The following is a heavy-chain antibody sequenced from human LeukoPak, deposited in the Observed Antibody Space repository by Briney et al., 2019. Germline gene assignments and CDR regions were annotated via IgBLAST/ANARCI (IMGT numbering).Heavy chain of an antibody. D-gene: IGHD6-13*01. J-gene: IGHJ4*02. CDR1: GFAFSNYG. V-gene: IGHV3-23*01. CDR2: ISGSGGST. CDR3: AKGQDGSSWHYFDY. Sequence: PGGSLRLSCAASGFAFSNYGMHWVRQAPGKGLEWVSAISGSGGSTYYADSVKGRFTISRDNSKNTLYLQMNSLRAEDTAVYYCAKGQDGSSWHYFDYWGQGTLVTVSS.